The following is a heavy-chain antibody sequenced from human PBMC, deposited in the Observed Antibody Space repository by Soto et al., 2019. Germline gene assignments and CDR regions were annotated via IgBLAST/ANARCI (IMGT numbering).Heavy chain of an antibody. CDR3: ARHAWDRKVGFDY. CDR1: GGSISSYY. CDR2: IYYSGST. J-gene: IGHJ4*02. D-gene: IGHD1-26*01. Sequence: QVQLQESGPGLVKPSETLSLTCTVSGGSISSYYWSWIRQPPGKGLEWIGYIYYSGSTNYNPSLKRRFXXSXAXXKNQCSLKLSSVTAADTAVYYCARHAWDRKVGFDYWGQGTLVTVSS. V-gene: IGHV4-59*08.